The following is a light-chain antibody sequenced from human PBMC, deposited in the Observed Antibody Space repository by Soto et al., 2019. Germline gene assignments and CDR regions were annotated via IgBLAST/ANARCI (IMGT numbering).Light chain of an antibody. CDR3: QQYYRAIA. J-gene: IGKJ5*01. CDR2: RAS. Sequence: DVVMTQSPDSLAVSLGERATINCKSSQSVLHSSNNENSLAWYQQKAGQRPKLLIYRASTRESGVPDRISGSGSGTDFTLTISSLQADDVAVDYGQQYYRAIAFGQGKRLEIK. V-gene: IGKV4-1*01. CDR1: QSVLHSSNNENS.